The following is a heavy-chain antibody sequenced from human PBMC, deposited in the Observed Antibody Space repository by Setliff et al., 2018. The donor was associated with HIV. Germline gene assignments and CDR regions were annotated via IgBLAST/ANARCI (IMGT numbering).Heavy chain of an antibody. CDR1: GGSISSYY. CDR3: ARVVPAKNYYDSSPYFDY. CDR2: IYYSGST. V-gene: IGHV4-59*01. J-gene: IGHJ4*02. Sequence: PSETLSLTCTVSGGSISSYYWSWIRQPPGKGLERIGYIYYSGSTNYNPSLKSRVTISVDTSKNQFSLKLSSVTAADTAVYYCARVVPAKNYYDSSPYFDYWGQGTLVTVSS. D-gene: IGHD3-22*01.